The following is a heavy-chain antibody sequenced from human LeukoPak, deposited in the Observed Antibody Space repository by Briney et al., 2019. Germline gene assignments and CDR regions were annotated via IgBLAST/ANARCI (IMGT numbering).Heavy chain of an antibody. D-gene: IGHD6-13*01. V-gene: IGHV3-33*01. CDR2: IWYDGSNK. CDR3: ARGERGASSWDDAFDI. J-gene: IGHJ3*02. CDR1: GFTFSSYG. Sequence: PGGSLRLSCAASGFTFSSYGMHWVRQAPGKGLEWVAVIWYDGSNKYYADSVKGRFTISRDNSKNTLYLQMNSLRAEDTAVYYCARGERGASSWDDAFDIWGQGTMVTVSS.